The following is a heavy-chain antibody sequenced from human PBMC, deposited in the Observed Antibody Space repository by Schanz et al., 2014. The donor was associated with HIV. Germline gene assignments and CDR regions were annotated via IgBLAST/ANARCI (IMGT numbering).Heavy chain of an antibody. Sequence: QMQLVESGGGLVKPGGSLRLSCAASGFIFSNFHMSWIRQTPGKGLEWVSYISGSGSHTYYAESVKGRFTISRDNTKNTLYLQMTSLRAEDTAIYYCATMTQGFDSWGQGTLVTVSS. D-gene: IGHD3-22*01. V-gene: IGHV3-11*05. CDR3: ATMTQGFDS. CDR2: ISGSGSHT. CDR1: GFIFSNFH. J-gene: IGHJ4*02.